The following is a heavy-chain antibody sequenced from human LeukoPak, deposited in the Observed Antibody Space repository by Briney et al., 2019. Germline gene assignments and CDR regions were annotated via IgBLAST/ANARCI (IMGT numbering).Heavy chain of an antibody. Sequence: ASVKVSCKASGYTFTSYGISWVRQAPGQGLEWMGWISAYNGNTNYAQKLQGRVTMTTDTSTSTVYMELRSLRSDDTAVYYCARDRMDYGDYAADYWGQGTLVTVPS. CDR2: ISAYNGNT. J-gene: IGHJ4*02. CDR1: GYTFTSYG. V-gene: IGHV1-18*01. CDR3: ARDRMDYGDYAADY. D-gene: IGHD4-17*01.